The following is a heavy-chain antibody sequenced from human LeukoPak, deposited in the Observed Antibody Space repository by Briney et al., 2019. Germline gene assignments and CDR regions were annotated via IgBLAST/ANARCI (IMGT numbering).Heavy chain of an antibody. V-gene: IGHV3-21*01. Sequence: GGSLRLSCAATGFTFSSYWMHWVRQAPGKGLEWVSSISSSSIYRYYADSVKGRFTISRDNAKNSLYLQMNSLRAEDTAVYYCARETTGESDYWGQGTLVTVSS. CDR3: ARETTGESDY. J-gene: IGHJ4*02. D-gene: IGHD1-14*01. CDR2: ISSSSIYR. CDR1: GFTFSSYW.